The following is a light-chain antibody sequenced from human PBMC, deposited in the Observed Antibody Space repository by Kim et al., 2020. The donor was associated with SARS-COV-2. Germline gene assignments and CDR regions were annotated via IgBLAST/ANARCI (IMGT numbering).Light chain of an antibody. V-gene: IGKV3-20*01. CDR1: QSVGNNY. J-gene: IGKJ1*01. CDR2: NAR. Sequence: PGARARISCEASQSVGNNYLAWYRQKPGQAPRLLSYNARHRPTGIPDRFSASGAGTDFTLTIGRLKPEDFAVYYCQQYGSSLPWTFGQGTKVDIK. CDR3: QQYGSSLPWT.